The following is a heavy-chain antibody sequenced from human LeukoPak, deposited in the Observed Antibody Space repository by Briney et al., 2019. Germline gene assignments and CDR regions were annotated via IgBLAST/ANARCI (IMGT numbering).Heavy chain of an antibody. J-gene: IGHJ4*02. Sequence: ASVKVSCKASGYTFTSYGISWVRQAPGQGLEWMGWISAYNGNTNYAQKLQGRVTMTTDTSTSTAYMELRCLRSDDTAVYYCAREWTIFGVVTVFDYWGQGTLVTVSS. D-gene: IGHD3-3*01. V-gene: IGHV1-18*01. CDR2: ISAYNGNT. CDR1: GYTFTSYG. CDR3: AREWTIFGVVTVFDY.